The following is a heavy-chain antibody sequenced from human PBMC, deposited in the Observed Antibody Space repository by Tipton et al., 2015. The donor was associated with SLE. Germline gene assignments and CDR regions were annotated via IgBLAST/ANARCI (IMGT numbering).Heavy chain of an antibody. D-gene: IGHD2-2*01. CDR1: GFTFDTYA. J-gene: IGHJ3*01. CDR2: ISYDGSYK. V-gene: IGHV3-30-3*01. CDR3: AKNEGYWSNTICPDAFDC. Sequence: SLRLSCAASGFTFDTYAMHWVRQAPGKGLEWVTVISYDGSYKYYADSMKGRFTISRDNSKSSLYLQMNSLRAEDSAVYYCAKNEGYWSNTICPDAFDCWGHGTLVTVTS.